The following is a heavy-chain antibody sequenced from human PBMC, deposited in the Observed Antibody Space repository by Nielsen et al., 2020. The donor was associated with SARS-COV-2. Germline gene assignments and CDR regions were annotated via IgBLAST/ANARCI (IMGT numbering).Heavy chain of an antibody. CDR2: VLHSGSI. CDR1: GGSVSSNDW. V-gene: IGHV4-4*02. CDR3: ARGDLVVVPSPILGLGPFFYYFCLDV. D-gene: IGHD2-2*01. Sequence: SETLSLTCAVSGGSVSSNDWWTWVRQPPGKGLEWIGDVLHSGSINYNPSSKSRVTLSMDKSTRQLSLRLTSVSAADTAVYFCARGDLVVVPSPILGLGPFFYYFCLDVWGKGTTVIVSS. J-gene: IGHJ6*03.